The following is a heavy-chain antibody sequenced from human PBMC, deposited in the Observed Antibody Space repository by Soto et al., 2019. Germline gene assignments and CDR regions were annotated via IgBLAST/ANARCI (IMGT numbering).Heavy chain of an antibody. J-gene: IGHJ4*02. CDR2: IYTSGST. CDR1: GGSISSYY. D-gene: IGHD4-17*01. Sequence: SETLSLTCTVSGGSISSYYWSWIRQPAGKGLEWIGRIYTSGSTNYNPSLKSRVTMSVDTSKNQFSLKLSSVTAADTAVYYCAREMTTTYRSHYYFEYWGQGTRVTVS. V-gene: IGHV4-4*07. CDR3: AREMTTTYRSHYYFEY.